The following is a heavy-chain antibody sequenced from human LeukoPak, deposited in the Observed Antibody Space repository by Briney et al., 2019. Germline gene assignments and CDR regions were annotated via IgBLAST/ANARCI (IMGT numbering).Heavy chain of an antibody. Sequence: SETLSLTCTVSGGSISRYYWSWIRQPPGKGLEWIGYIYYSGSTNYNPSLKSRVTISIDTSKNQFSLKLSSVTAADTAVYYCASHGTPSSYFDNWGQGILVTVSS. J-gene: IGHJ4*02. V-gene: IGHV4-59*08. D-gene: IGHD6-6*01. CDR2: IYYSGST. CDR3: ASHGTPSSYFDN. CDR1: GGSISRYY.